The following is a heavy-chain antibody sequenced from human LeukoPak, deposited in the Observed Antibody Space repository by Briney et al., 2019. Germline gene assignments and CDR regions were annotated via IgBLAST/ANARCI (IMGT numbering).Heavy chain of an antibody. CDR3: TTGIRGD. CDR2: IASKTDGGAT. CDR1: GFIFNSAW. J-gene: IGHJ4*02. Sequence: PGGSLRLSCVGSGFIFNSAWMNWVRQAPGEGLDWVGRIASKTDGGATDYAAPVKGRFTISRDDSKNTLNLQMNSLKTEDTAVYYCTTGIRGDWGQGTLVTVSS. V-gene: IGHV3-15*04. D-gene: IGHD3-10*01.